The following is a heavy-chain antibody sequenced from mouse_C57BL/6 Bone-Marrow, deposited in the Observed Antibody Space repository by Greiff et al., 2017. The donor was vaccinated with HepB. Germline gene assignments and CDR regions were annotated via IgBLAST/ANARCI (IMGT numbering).Heavy chain of an antibody. CDR3: ARVSIYYDYYYFDY. CDR2: ISYDGSN. J-gene: IGHJ2*01. V-gene: IGHV3-6*01. CDR1: GYSITSGYY. D-gene: IGHD2-4*01. Sequence: EVQRVESGPGLVKPSQSLSLTCSVTGYSITSGYYWNWIRQFPGNKLEWMGYISYDGSNNYNPSLKNRISISRDTSKNQFFLKLNSVTTEDTATYYCARVSIYYDYYYFDYWGQGTTLTVSS.